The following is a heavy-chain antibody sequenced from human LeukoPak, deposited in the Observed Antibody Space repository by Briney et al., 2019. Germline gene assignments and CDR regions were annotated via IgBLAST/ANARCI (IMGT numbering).Heavy chain of an antibody. CDR1: GGSISSGSYY. D-gene: IGHD3-10*01. V-gene: IGHV4-61*02. CDR3: ASLVRGFRSDFDY. J-gene: IGHJ4*02. Sequence: SQTLSLTCTVSGGSISSGSYYWSWIRQPAGKGLEWIGRIYTSGTTNYNPSLKSRVTMSVDTSRNQFSLKLGSVTAADTAVYYCASLVRGFRSDFDYWGQGTLVTVSS. CDR2: IYTSGTT.